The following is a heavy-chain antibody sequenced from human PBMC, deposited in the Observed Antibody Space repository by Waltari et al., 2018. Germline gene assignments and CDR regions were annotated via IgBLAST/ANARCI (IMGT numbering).Heavy chain of an antibody. CDR3: ARSTGSGYPALDW. D-gene: IGHD6-25*01. CDR2: IHPGDSDT. Sequence: EGQLVQSGAEVKKPGEALKISCKGSAYKFSSYWIGWVRQMPGKGLDWMGSIHPGDSDTRYSPSFQGQVTISVDKSISTAYLQWSSLKTSDTAMYYCARSTGSGYPALDWWGQGTLVTVSS. V-gene: IGHV5-51*03. J-gene: IGHJ4*02. CDR1: AYKFSSYW.